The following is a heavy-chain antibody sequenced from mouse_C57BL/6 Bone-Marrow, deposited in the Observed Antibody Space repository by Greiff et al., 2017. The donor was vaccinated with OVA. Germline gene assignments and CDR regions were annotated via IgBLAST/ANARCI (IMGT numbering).Heavy chain of an antibody. Sequence: EVKLVESGGGLVKPGGSLKLSCAASGFTFSSYAMSWVRQTPEKRLEWVATISDGGSYTYYPDNVKGRFTISRDNAKNNLYLQMSHLKSEDTAMYYCARDGATVVANAMDYWGQGTSVTVSS. CDR3: ARDGATVVANAMDY. CDR1: GFTFSSYA. CDR2: ISDGGSYT. J-gene: IGHJ4*01. D-gene: IGHD1-1*01. V-gene: IGHV5-4*01.